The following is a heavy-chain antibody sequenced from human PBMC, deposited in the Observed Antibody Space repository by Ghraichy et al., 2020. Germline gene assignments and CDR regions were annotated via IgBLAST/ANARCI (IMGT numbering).Heavy chain of an antibody. D-gene: IGHD2-8*01. CDR1: GFTFSSYA. J-gene: IGHJ5*02. CDR3: AKGGYCTNGVCYNWFDP. V-gene: IGHV3-23*01. Sequence: GGSLRLSCAASGFTFSSYAMSWVRQAPGKGLEWVSAISGSGGSTYYADSVKGRFTISRDNSKNTLYLQMNSLRAEDTAVYYCAKGGYCTNGVCYNWFDPWGQGTLVTVSS. CDR2: ISGSGGST.